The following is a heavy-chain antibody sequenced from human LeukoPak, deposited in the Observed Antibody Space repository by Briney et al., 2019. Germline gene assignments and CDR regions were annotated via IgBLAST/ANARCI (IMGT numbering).Heavy chain of an antibody. CDR3: AKDITHQASYYFDY. J-gene: IGHJ4*02. Sequence: PGGSLRLSCAASGFTFSSYAMSWVRQAPGKGLEWVSAISGSGGSTYYADSVKGRFTISRDNSKNTLYLQMNSLRAEDMALYYCAKDITHQASYYFDYWGQGTLVTVSS. V-gene: IGHV3-23*01. D-gene: IGHD3-3*01. CDR1: GFTFSSYA. CDR2: ISGSGGST.